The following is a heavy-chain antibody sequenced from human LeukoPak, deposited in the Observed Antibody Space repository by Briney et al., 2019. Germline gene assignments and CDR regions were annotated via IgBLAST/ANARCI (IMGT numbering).Heavy chain of an antibody. D-gene: IGHD3-10*01. Sequence: SETLSLTCTVSGGSISTYLWSWIRQPPGKGLEWIGYIYNSGNTNYNPSLKSRVTISVDRSKNQLSLKLSSVTAADTAVYYCARTLSGSFYSDYWGQGTLVTVSS. CDR2: IYNSGNT. CDR1: GGSISTYL. V-gene: IGHV4-59*01. J-gene: IGHJ4*02. CDR3: ARTLSGSFYSDY.